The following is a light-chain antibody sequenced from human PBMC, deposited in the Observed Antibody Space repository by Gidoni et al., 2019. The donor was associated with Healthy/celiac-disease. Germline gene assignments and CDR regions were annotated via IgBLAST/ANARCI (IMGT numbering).Light chain of an antibody. Sequence: DIQLTQSPSFLSASVGDRVTITCRASQGISSYLAWYQQKPGKAPKLLSYAASTLQSGVPSRFSGSGSGTEFTLTISSLQPEDFATYYCQQLNSYFGQGTRLEIK. J-gene: IGKJ5*01. CDR2: AAS. V-gene: IGKV1-9*01. CDR3: QQLNSY. CDR1: QGISSY.